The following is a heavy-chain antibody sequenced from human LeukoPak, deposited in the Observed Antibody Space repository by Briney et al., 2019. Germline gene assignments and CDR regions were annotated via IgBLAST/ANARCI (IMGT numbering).Heavy chain of an antibody. Sequence: QSGGSLRLSCAASGFTFDDYARHWVRQAPGKGLEWVSGISWNSGSIGYADSVKGRFTISRDNAKNSLYLQMNSLRAEDTALYYCAKNGRDGYNFDYWGQGTLVTVSS. CDR3: AKNGRDGYNFDY. D-gene: IGHD5-24*01. CDR1: GFTFDDYA. CDR2: ISWNSGSI. V-gene: IGHV3-9*01. J-gene: IGHJ4*02.